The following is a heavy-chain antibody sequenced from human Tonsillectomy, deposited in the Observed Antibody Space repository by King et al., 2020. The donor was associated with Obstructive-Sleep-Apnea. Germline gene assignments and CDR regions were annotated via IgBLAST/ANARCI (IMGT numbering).Heavy chain of an antibody. CDR1: GFIFSSYA. CDR3: DIGREQWLVGRPFDY. CDR2: ISYDGNYK. V-gene: IGHV3-30*04. Sequence: VQLVESGGGVVQPGRSLRLSCAASGFIFSSYAMHWVRQAPGKGLEWVAVISYDGNYKYYADSVKGRFTISRDNSKNTLYLQMDSLRAEDTAVYYCDIGREQWLVGRPFDYWGQGTLVTVSS. J-gene: IGHJ4*02. D-gene: IGHD6-19*01.